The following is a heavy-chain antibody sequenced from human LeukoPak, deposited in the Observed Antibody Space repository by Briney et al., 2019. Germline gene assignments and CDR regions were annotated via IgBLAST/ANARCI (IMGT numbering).Heavy chain of an antibody. CDR1: GFTFSDYS. CDR2: ISSGSGYI. Sequence: GGSLRLSCAASGFTFSDYSMNSVRQAPGKGLEWVSSISSGSGYIHYADPVKGRFTISRDNAKNSLYLEMNSLRGEDTAVYFCARVSPVQLCLGDIWGQGTLVTVSS. D-gene: IGHD1-1*01. V-gene: IGHV3-21*01. J-gene: IGHJ4*02. CDR3: ARVSPVQLCLGDI.